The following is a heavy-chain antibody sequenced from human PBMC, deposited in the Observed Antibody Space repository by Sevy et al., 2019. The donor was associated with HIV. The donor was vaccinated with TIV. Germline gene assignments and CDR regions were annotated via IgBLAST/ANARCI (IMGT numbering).Heavy chain of an antibody. J-gene: IGHJ4*02. D-gene: IGHD1-26*01. V-gene: IGHV4-34*01. CDR2: INHSGST. CDR1: GGSFSGYY. CDR3: ARGGSYYDQKGVFDY. Sequence: SETLSLTCAVYGGSFSGYYWSWIRQPPGKGLEWIGEINHSGSTNYNPSLKSRVTTSVDTSKNQFSLKLSSVTAADTAVYYCARGGSYYDQKGVFDYWGQGTLVTVSS.